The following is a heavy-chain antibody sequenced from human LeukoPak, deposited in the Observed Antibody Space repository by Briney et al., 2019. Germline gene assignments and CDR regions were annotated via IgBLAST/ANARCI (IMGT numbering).Heavy chain of an antibody. J-gene: IGHJ4*02. CDR2: IKEDGSVK. CDR1: GFTFTTYW. CDR3: ARDRGGLQFDY. D-gene: IGHD2-15*01. Sequence: GGSLRLSCAASGFTFTTYWMTWVRQAPGKGLEFVANIKEDGSVKNYVGSVQSRFTISRDNSRNLLYLQMDSLRAEDTAVYYCARDRGGLQFDYWGQGTLVTVSS. V-gene: IGHV3-7*01.